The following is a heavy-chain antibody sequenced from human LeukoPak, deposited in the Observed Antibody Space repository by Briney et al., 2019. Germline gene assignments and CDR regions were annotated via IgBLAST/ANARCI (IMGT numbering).Heavy chain of an antibody. CDR2: ISGGGGNT. J-gene: IGHJ4*02. Sequence: GGXXRXSXAXXGFXFXSYAMSWVRQAPGKGLEWXSAISGGGGNTYYADSVKGRFTISRDNSKNTLYLQMNSLRAEDTAVYYCAKRYCSTTSCYPDYWGQGTLVTVSS. D-gene: IGHD2-2*01. CDR3: AKRYCSTTSCYPDY. CDR1: GFXFXSYA. V-gene: IGHV3-23*01.